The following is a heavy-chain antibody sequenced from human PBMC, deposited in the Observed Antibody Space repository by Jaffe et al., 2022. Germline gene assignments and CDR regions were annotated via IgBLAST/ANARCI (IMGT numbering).Heavy chain of an antibody. CDR1: GFTFSSYA. CDR3: AVVKYQLLLAGPFDY. Sequence: EVQLLESGGGLVQPGGSLRLSCAASGFTFSSYAMSWVRQAPGKGLEWVSAISGSGGSTYYADSVKGRFTISRDNSKNTLYLQMNSLRAEDTAVYYCAVVKYQLLLAGPFDYWGQGTLVTVSS. D-gene: IGHD2-2*01. CDR2: ISGSGGST. J-gene: IGHJ4*02. V-gene: IGHV3-23*01.